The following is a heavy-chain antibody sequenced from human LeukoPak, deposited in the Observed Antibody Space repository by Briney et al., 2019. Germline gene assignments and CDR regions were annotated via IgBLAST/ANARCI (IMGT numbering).Heavy chain of an antibody. V-gene: IGHV3-30*18. Sequence: GGSLRLSCAACGFTFSRYGMHWVRQAPGKGLEWVAVISYGGSNKYYADSVKGRFTISRDNSKHTLYLQMNSLRAKDTAVYYCAKDDVAIVVVPAAAFDYWGQGTLVTVSS. CDR3: AKDDVAIVVVPAAAFDY. D-gene: IGHD2-2*01. J-gene: IGHJ4*02. CDR2: ISYGGSNK. CDR1: GFTFSRYG.